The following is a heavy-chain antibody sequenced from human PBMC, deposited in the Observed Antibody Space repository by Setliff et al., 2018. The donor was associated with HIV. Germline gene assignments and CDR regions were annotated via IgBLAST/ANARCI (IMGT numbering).Heavy chain of an antibody. Sequence: LRLSCTASGFTFSRHAMTWVRQAPGKGLEWVSTIPSNSEYTIYADSVEGRFTISRDNNKNKFDLQMNSLTAEDTALYYCATRGLGEGDFWGQGTLVTVSS. CDR3: ATRGLGEGDF. J-gene: IGHJ1*01. CDR2: IPSNSEYT. V-gene: IGHV3-23*01. CDR1: GFTFSRHA. D-gene: IGHD3-10*01.